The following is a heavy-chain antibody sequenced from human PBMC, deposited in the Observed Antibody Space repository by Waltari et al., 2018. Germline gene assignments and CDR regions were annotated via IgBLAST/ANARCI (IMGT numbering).Heavy chain of an antibody. J-gene: IGHJ4*02. V-gene: IGHV3-23*01. Sequence: DVQLLESGGGLVQPGGSLRLSCAASGFAFRTYALSWVRQAPGKGPQWVSALSGNGEKTYYADSVKGRFTISRDNSKNTVYLQMDSLRVEDTAVYCARDNGNWNFDYWGQGTLVTVSS. CDR1: GFAFRTYA. D-gene: IGHD1-1*01. CDR3: ARDNGNWNFDY. CDR2: LSGNGEKT.